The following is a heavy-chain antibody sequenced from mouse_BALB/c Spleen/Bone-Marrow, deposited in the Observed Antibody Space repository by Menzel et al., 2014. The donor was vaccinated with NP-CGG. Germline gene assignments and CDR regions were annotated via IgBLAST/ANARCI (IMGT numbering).Heavy chain of an antibody. J-gene: IGHJ2*01. CDR2: ISCGSSTV. CDR1: GFTFSSFG. Sequence: EVKLVESGGGLVQPGGSRKLSCAASGFTFSSFGMHWVRQAPEKGLEWVAYISCGSSTVYYADKVMGRFTISRDNPKNTLFLQMTSLRSEDTAMYYCARSGSSSGYFDYWGQGTTLTVSS. CDR3: ARSGSSSGYFDY. D-gene: IGHD1-1*01. V-gene: IGHV5-17*02.